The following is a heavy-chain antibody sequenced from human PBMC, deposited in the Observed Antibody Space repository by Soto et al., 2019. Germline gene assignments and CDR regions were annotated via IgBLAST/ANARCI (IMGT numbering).Heavy chain of an antibody. V-gene: IGHV3-9*01. J-gene: IGHJ3*02. Sequence: EVQLVESGGGLVQPGRSLRLSCAASEFTFDDYAMHWVRQAPGKGLEWVSGIGWSSGTIGYADSVRGRFSISRDNAKKSLYLQMNSLSAEDTALYYCAALPRVYGGYSYDAFDIWGQGTMVTVSS. CDR2: IGWSSGTI. CDR3: AALPRVYGGYSYDAFDI. D-gene: IGHD5-18*01. CDR1: EFTFDDYA.